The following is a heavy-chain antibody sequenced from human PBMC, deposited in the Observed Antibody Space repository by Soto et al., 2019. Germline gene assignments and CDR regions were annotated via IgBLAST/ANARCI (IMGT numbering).Heavy chain of an antibody. J-gene: IGHJ4*02. CDR1: GFTFSNYG. Sequence: QVQLVESGGGVVQPGRSLRLSCAASGFTFSNYGMNWVRQAPGKGLEWVAVVSSDGSKKYYVDSVKGRFTISRDNSKNTLVLQMGSLAGEDTAVYYRATDGPGKQELVGYYFDYWGQGTSVTVSS. D-gene: IGHD6-13*01. CDR2: VSSDGSKK. CDR3: ATDGPGKQELVGYYFDY. V-gene: IGHV3-30*03.